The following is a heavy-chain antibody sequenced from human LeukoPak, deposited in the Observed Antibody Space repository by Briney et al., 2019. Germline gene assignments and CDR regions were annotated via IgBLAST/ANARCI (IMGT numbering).Heavy chain of an antibody. CDR3: AGPMGPAAIFGFDY. V-gene: IGHV3-23*01. J-gene: IGHJ4*02. D-gene: IGHD2-2*01. CDR1: GFTFSSYA. CDR2: FSGSGGST. Sequence: GGSLRLSCAASGFTFSSYAMSWVRRAPGKGLEWVSAFSGSGGSTYYADSVKGRFTISRDNSKNTLYLQMNSLRAEDTAVYYCAGPMGPAAIFGFDYWGQGTLVTVSS.